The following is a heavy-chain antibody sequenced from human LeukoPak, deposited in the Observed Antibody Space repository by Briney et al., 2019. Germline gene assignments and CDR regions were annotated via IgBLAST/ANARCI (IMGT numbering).Heavy chain of an antibody. D-gene: IGHD5-12*01. CDR1: GYTFTSYG. CDR2: ISAYNGNT. V-gene: IGHV1-18*01. J-gene: IGHJ4*02. Sequence: ASVKVSCKASGYTFTSYGISWVRQAPGQGLEWMGWISAYNGNTNYAQKLQGRVTMTTDTSTSTAYMELRSLRSEDTAVYYCARGPLGRRGYSGYVTFDYWGQGTLVTVSS. CDR3: ARGPLGRRGYSGYVTFDY.